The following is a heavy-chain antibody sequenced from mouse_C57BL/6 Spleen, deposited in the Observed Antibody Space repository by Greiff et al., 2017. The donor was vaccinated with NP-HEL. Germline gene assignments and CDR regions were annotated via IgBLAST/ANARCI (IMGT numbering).Heavy chain of an antibody. Sequence: QVQLQQSGAELVKPGASVKISCKASGYAFSSYWMNWVKQRPGKGLEWIGQIYPGDGDTNYNGKFKGKATLTADKSSSTAYMQLSSLTSEDSAVYFCARGGWLLPGPVPYFDYWGQGTTLTVSS. CDR1: GYAFSSYW. CDR2: IYPGDGDT. CDR3: ARGGWLLPGPVPYFDY. J-gene: IGHJ2*01. V-gene: IGHV1-80*01. D-gene: IGHD2-3*01.